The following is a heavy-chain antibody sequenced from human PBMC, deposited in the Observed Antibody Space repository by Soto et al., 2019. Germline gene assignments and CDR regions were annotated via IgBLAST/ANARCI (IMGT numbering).Heavy chain of an antibody. Sequence: GGSLRLSCAASGFTFSGYGMHWVRQAPGKGLEWVAGISYDGREKNYAESVKGRFTISRDNSKNTLFLQLDNLRTDDTAIYYCAKVIAGWSGGSLDHWGLGNLVTVSS. CDR1: GFTFSGYG. CDR3: AKVIAGWSGGSLDH. D-gene: IGHD3-3*01. CDR2: ISYDGREK. J-gene: IGHJ4*02. V-gene: IGHV3-30*18.